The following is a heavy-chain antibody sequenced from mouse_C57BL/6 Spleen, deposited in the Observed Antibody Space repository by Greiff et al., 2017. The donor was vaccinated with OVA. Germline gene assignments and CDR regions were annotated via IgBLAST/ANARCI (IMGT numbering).Heavy chain of an antibody. CDR1: GYSITSGYY. CDR2: ISYDGSN. J-gene: IGHJ2*01. V-gene: IGHV3-6*01. Sequence: EVQLQESGPGLVKPSQSLSLTCSVTGYSITSGYYWNWIRQFPGNKLEWMGYISYDGSNNYNPSLKNRISITRDPSKNQFFLKLNSVTTEDTATYYCARAGDYDPYFDYWGQGTTLTVSS. CDR3: ARAGDYDPYFDY. D-gene: IGHD2-4*01.